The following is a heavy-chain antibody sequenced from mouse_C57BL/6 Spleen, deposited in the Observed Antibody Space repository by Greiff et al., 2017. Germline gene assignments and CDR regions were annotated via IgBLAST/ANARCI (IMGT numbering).Heavy chain of an antibody. CDR3: TRETAQVYYFDY. CDR2: ISSGGDYI. J-gene: IGHJ2*01. CDR1: GFTFSSYA. V-gene: IGHV5-9-1*02. D-gene: IGHD3-2*02. Sequence: EVMLVESGEGLVKPGGSLKLSCAASGFTFSSYAMSWVRQTPEKRLEWVADISSGGDYIYYADTVKGRFTISRDNARNTLYLQMSSLKSEDTAMYYCTRETAQVYYFDYWGQGTTLTVSS.